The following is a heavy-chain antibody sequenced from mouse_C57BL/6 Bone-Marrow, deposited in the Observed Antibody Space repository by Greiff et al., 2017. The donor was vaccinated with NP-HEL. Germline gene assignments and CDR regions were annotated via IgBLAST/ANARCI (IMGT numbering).Heavy chain of an antibody. J-gene: IGHJ4*01. CDR3: ARIYYDYEKDAMDY. D-gene: IGHD2-4*01. V-gene: IGHV1-82*01. CDR1: GYAFSSSW. CDR2: IYPGDGDT. Sequence: VKLMESGPELVKPGASVKISCKASGYAFSSSWMNWVKQRPGKGLEWIGRIYPGDGDTNYNGKFKGKATLTADKSSSTAYMQLSSLTSEDSAVYFCARIYYDYEKDAMDYWGQGTSVTVSS.